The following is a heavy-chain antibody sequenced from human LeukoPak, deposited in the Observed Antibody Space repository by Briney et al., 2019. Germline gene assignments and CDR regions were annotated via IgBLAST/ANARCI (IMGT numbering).Heavy chain of an antibody. V-gene: IGHV1-2*06. Sequence: ASVKVSCKASGYTFTGYYMHWVRQAPGQGLEWMGRINPNSGGTNYAQKFQGRVTMTRDTSISTAYMELSSLRSEDTAVYYCARSRATTVTTHGYGMDVWGQGTTVTVSS. CDR2: INPNSGGT. CDR1: GYTFTGYY. CDR3: ARSRATTVTTHGYGMDV. D-gene: IGHD4-17*01. J-gene: IGHJ6*02.